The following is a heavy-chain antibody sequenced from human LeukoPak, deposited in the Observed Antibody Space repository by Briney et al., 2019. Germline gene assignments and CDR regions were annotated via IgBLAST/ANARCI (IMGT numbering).Heavy chain of an antibody. CDR3: AKKGVDWSGEYYIDY. Sequence: GGSLRLSCSASGFTFSSYAMSWVRQAPGKGLEWVSAISGSGGSTYYADSVKGRFTISRDNSKNTLYLQLNSLRAEDTAVYYCAKKGVDWSGEYYIDYWGQGTLVTVSS. CDR2: ISGSGGST. D-gene: IGHD3-10*01. V-gene: IGHV3-23*01. CDR1: GFTFSSYA. J-gene: IGHJ4*02.